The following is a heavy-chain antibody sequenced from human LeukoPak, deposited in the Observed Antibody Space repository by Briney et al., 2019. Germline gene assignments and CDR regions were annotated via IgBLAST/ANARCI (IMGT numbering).Heavy chain of an antibody. Sequence: PSETLSLTCAVSGGPISSGGYSWSWIRQPPGKGLEWIGYIYYSGSTYYNPSLKSRVTISVDRSKNQFSLKLSSVTAADTAVYYCARGGSSGYYFDYWGQGTLVTVSS. D-gene: IGHD3-10*01. J-gene: IGHJ4*02. V-gene: IGHV4-30-2*01. CDR2: IYYSGST. CDR1: GGPISSGGYS. CDR3: ARGGSSGYYFDY.